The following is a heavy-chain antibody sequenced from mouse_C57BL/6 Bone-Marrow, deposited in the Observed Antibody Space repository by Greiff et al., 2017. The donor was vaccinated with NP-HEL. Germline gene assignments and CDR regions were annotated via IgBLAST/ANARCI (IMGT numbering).Heavy chain of an antibody. V-gene: IGHV5-17*01. Sequence: EVQVVESGGGLVKPGGSLKLSCAASGFTFSDYGMHWVRQAPEKGLEWVAYISSGSSTIYYADTVQGRFTIARDNAKNTLFLQMTSLRSEDTAKYYGARPYSNWNAMDYWGQGTSVTVSA. CDR3: ARPYSNWNAMDY. CDR1: GFTFSDYG. J-gene: IGHJ4*01. D-gene: IGHD2-5*01. CDR2: ISSGSSTI.